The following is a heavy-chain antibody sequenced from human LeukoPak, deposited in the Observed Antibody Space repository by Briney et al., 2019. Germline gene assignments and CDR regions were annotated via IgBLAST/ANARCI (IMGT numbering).Heavy chain of an antibody. Sequence: PGRSLTLSCAASGFTFSNYGMHWVRQAPGKGLEWVAVIWYDGSNKYYADSVKGRITISRDNAKNSLYLQMNSLRAEDTAVYYCARDLSGYSPYFDYWGEGPLAIVSS. D-gene: IGHD3-22*01. J-gene: IGHJ4*02. CDR2: IWYDGSNK. V-gene: IGHV3-33*01. CDR1: GFTFSNYG. CDR3: ARDLSGYSPYFDY.